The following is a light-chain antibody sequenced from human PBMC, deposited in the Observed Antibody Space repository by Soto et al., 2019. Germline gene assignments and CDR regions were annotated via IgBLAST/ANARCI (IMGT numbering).Light chain of an antibody. J-gene: IGKJ5*01. CDR2: GAS. CDR3: QQYDTYPIT. CDR1: ETVTSNY. V-gene: IGKV3-20*01. Sequence: EIVLTQSPATLSLSPGERATLSCRASETVTSNYLAWYQQKPGQAPRLLIYGASNRATGIPDRFSGSRSGTEFTLTISSLQPEDFATYYCQQYDTYPITFAQGTRLEI.